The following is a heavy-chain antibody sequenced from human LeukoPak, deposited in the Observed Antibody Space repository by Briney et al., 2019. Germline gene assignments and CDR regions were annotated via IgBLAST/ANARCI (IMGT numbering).Heavy chain of an antibody. CDR3: ARGSRITIFGVVITLALDAFDI. V-gene: IGHV4-4*07. Sequence: SETLSLTCTVSGGSISSYYWSWIRQPAGKGLEWIGRIYTSGSTNYNPSLKSRVTISVDTSKTQFALKLSSVTAAGTAVYYCARGSRITIFGVVITLALDAFDIWGQGTMVTVSS. J-gene: IGHJ3*02. D-gene: IGHD3-3*01. CDR2: IYTSGST. CDR1: GGSISSYY.